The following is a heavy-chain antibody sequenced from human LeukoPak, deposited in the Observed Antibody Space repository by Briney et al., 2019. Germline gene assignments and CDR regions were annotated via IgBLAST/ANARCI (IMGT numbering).Heavy chain of an antibody. J-gene: IGHJ4*02. CDR2: IRYDGSNK. V-gene: IGHV3-30*02. Sequence: GGSLRLSCAASGFTFSSYGMHWVRQAPGKGLEWVAFIRYDGSNKYYADSVKGRSTISRDNSKNTLYLQMNSLRAEDTAVYYCANTPVTMVRGVHYYFDYWGQGTLVTVSS. CDR1: GFTFSSYG. CDR3: ANTPVTMVRGVHYYFDY. D-gene: IGHD3-10*01.